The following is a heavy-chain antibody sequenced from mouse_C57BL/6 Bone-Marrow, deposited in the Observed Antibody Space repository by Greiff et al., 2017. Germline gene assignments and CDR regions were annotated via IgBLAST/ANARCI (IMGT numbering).Heavy chain of an antibody. CDR2: INPYNGGT. V-gene: IGHV1-19*01. D-gene: IGHD2-4*01. J-gene: IGHJ4*01. Sequence: RVEPGASVKMSCKASGYTFTDYYMNWVKQSHGKSLEWIGVINPYNGGTSYNQKFKGKATLTVDKSSSTAYMELNSLTSEDSAVYYCARSEDYGYAMDYWGQGTSVTVSS. CDR3: ARSEDYGYAMDY. CDR1: GYTFTDYY.